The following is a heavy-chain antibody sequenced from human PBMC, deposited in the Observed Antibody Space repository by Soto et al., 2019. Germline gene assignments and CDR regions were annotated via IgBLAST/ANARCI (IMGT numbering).Heavy chain of an antibody. V-gene: IGHV3-23*01. Sequence: GGSLRLSCAASGFTFSSYAMSWVRQAPGKGQEWVPAISGSGGSTYYAESVKGRFTISRDNSKNTLYLQMNSLRAEDTPVYYFAKGASGYYYYVMDVWAQGTTVTVSS. CDR1: GFTFSSYA. J-gene: IGHJ6*02. CDR3: AKGASGYYYYVMDV. D-gene: IGHD3-10*01. CDR2: ISGSGGST.